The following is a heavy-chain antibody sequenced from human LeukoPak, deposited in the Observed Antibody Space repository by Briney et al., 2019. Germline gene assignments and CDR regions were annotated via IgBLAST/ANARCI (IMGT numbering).Heavy chain of an antibody. V-gene: IGHV3-15*01. CDR1: GFTFSSYG. D-gene: IGHD3-3*01. J-gene: IGHJ4*02. CDR3: TTDRTYYDFWSGYLDY. Sequence: GGSLRLSCAASGFTFSSYGMHWVRQAPGKGLEWVGRIKSKTDGGTTDYAAPVKGRFTISRDDSKNTLYLQMNSLKTEDTAVYYCTTDRTYYDFWSGYLDYWGQGTLVTVST. CDR2: IKSKTDGGTT.